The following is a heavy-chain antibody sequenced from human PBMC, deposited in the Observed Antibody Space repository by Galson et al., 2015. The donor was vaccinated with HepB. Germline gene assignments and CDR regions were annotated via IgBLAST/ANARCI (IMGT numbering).Heavy chain of an antibody. D-gene: IGHD6-13*01. V-gene: IGHV3-23*01. CDR1: GFTFSSYA. CDR3: AKDLDSSSRKNYFDY. Sequence: SLRLSCAASGFTFSSYAMSWVRQAPGKGLEWVSAISGSGGSTYYADSVKGRFTISRDNSKNTLYLQMNSLRAEDTAVYYCAKDLDSSSRKNYFDYWGQGTLVTVSS. CDR2: ISGSGGST. J-gene: IGHJ4*02.